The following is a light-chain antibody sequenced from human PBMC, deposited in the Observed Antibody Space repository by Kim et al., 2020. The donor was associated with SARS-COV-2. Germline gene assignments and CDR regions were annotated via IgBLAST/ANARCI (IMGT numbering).Light chain of an antibody. CDR2: WAS. CDR3: QQYYSTPLT. V-gene: IGKV4-1*01. CDR1: QSVLYSSNNKNY. J-gene: IGKJ4*01. Sequence: DIVMTQSPDSLAVSLGERATINCKSSQSVLYSSNNKNYLAGYQQKPGQPPKLLIYWASTRESRVPDRFSGSGSGTDFTLTISSLQAEDVAVYYCQQYYSTPLTFGGGTKVDIK.